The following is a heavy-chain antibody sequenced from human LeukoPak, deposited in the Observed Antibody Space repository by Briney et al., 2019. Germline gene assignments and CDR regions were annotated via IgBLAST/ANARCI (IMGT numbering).Heavy chain of an antibody. D-gene: IGHD3-10*01. CDR1: GGSISSGDYY. CDR3: AKLGYYGSGSYLWFDP. CDR2: IYYSGST. Sequence: SETLSFTCTVSGGSISSGDYYWSWIRQPPGKGLEWIGYIYYSGSTYYNPSLKSRVTISVDTSKNQFSLKLSSVTAADTAVYYCAKLGYYGSGSYLWFDPWGQGTLVTVSS. J-gene: IGHJ5*02. V-gene: IGHV4-30-4*08.